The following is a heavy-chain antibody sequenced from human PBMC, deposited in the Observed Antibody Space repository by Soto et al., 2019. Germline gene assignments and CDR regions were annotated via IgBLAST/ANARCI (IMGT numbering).Heavy chain of an antibody. CDR1: GFTFSTYG. D-gene: IGHD3-10*01. CDR2: ISGSGGST. J-gene: IGHJ4*02. Sequence: GGSLRLSCAATGFTFSTYGMTWVRQAPGKGLEWVSAISGSGGSTYYADSVRGRFTVSRDNSKNTLYLQMNSLRDEDTAVYYCAKFGASGSYFQFDYWGPGTLVTVSS. CDR3: AKFGASGSYFQFDY. V-gene: IGHV3-23*01.